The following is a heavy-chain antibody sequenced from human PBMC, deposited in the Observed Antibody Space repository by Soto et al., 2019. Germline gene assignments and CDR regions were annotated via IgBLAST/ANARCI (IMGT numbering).Heavy chain of an antibody. CDR1: GGSTSSSCYY. CDR3: ARGRGSYGHIFEY. V-gene: IGHV4-39*01. D-gene: IGHD1-26*01. Sequence: SETLFLTCIVSGGSTSSSCYYWGWIRQPPGKGLEWIGSIYYSGTTYYNPSLKSRVTISADTSNNQFSLNLSSVAAADTAVYYCARGRGSYGHIFEYWGPGALVTVSS. CDR2: IYYSGTT. J-gene: IGHJ4*02.